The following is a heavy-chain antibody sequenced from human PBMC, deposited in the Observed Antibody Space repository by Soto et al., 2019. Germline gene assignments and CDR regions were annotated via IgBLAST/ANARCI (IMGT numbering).Heavy chain of an antibody. J-gene: IGHJ3*02. V-gene: IGHV3-66*01. Sequence: EVQLVESGGGLVQRGGSLRLSCAASGFTISNKHMSWVRQAPGKGLEWVSTTYSGGSTYYADSVKGRFTISRDNSKNTLSLQMNSLRAEDTAVYYCARADRSAFDIWCQGTMVTVSS. CDR3: ARADRSAFDI. CDR1: GFTISNKH. CDR2: TYSGGST.